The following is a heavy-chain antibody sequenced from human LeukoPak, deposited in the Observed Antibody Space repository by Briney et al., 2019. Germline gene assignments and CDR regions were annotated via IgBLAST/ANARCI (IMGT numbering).Heavy chain of an antibody. CDR1: GDSVSSNGYY. CDR3: AREPKHDPGPVGAFDI. V-gene: IGHV4-31*03. Sequence: MASQTLSLTCTVSGDSVSSNGYYWTWIRQHPGKGLEWIGYIYHSGSTRYNPSLKSRVTISVDTSKNQFSLKLSSVTAADTAVYYCAREPKHDPGPVGAFDIWGQGTMVTVSS. D-gene: IGHD1-26*01. CDR2: IYHSGST. J-gene: IGHJ3*02.